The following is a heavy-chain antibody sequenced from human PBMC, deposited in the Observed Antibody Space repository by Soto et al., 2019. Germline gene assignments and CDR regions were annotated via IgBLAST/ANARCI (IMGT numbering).Heavy chain of an antibody. Sequence: GGSLRLSCAASGFTFSSYAMSWVRQAPGKGLEWVSAISGSGGSTYYADSVKGRFTISRDNSKNTLYLQMNSLRAEDTAVYYCAVLSFPMRDFWSGYYDYWGQGTLVTVSS. CDR1: GFTFSSYA. D-gene: IGHD3-3*01. J-gene: IGHJ4*02. CDR2: ISGSGGST. V-gene: IGHV3-23*01. CDR3: AVLSFPMRDFWSGYYDY.